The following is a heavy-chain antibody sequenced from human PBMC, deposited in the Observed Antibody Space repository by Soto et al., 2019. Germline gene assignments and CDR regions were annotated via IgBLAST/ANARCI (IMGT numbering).Heavy chain of an antibody. V-gene: IGHV4-59*01. CDR2: IYYSGST. CDR3: ARSVSSGALKTYYFDY. CDR1: GDSINNYY. D-gene: IGHD2-15*01. Sequence: SETLSLTCTVSGDSINNYYWNWIRQPPGKGLEWIGYIYYSGSTNYNPSLKSRVTISVDTSKNQFSMKLSSVTAADTAVYYCARSVSSGALKTYYFDYWGQGTLVTVSS. J-gene: IGHJ4*02.